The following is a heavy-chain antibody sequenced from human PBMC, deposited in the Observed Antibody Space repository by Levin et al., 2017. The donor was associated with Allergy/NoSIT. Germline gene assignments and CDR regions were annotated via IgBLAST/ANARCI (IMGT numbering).Heavy chain of an antibody. CDR3: ARDTTMLTGDRAFDY. J-gene: IGHJ4*02. V-gene: IGHV3-7*01. D-gene: IGHD5-18*01. CDR2: IKQDGSEK. CDR1: GFTFSNYW. Sequence: PSETLSLTCAASGFTFSNYWMSWVRQAPGKGLEWVANIKQDGSEKYYVDSVKGRFTISRDNAKNSLYLQMNSLRAEDTAVYYCARDTTMLTGDRAFDYWGQGTLVTVSS.